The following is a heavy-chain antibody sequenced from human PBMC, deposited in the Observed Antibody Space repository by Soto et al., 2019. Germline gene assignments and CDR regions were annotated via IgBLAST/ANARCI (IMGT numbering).Heavy chain of an antibody. CDR2: LSFDRRNQ. J-gene: IGHJ4*02. CDR3: ARALSAYGAWPDY. Sequence: QVQLVESGGGVVQPGRSLRLSCAASGFTFSGYGMHWVRQAPGKGLEWVAVLSFDRRNQHYADSVKCRLTISRDNSKNTHDLQLNSLRPEDTAVYVCARALSAYGAWPDYWGQGTLCTVSS. CDR1: GFTFSGYG. V-gene: IGHV3-30*03. D-gene: IGHD4-17*01.